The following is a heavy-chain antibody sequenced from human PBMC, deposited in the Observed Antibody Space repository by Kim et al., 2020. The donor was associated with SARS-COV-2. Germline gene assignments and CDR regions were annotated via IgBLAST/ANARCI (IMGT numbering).Heavy chain of an antibody. D-gene: IGHD3-16*02. V-gene: IGHV7-4-1*02. CDR2: INTDTGNP. CDR3: ARVIGGTYRYADY. J-gene: IGHJ4*02. CDR1: GYTFTNNA. Sequence: ASVKVSCKASGYTFTNNAISWVRQAPGQGLEGMGWINTDTGNPTYAQAFTRRFVFSVDTSVTTAYLQISSLEAEDTALYYCARVIGGTYRYADYWGQGTLVTVSS.